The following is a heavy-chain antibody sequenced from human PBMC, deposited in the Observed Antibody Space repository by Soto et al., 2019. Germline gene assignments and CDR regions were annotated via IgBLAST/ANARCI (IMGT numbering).Heavy chain of an antibody. Sequence: ASVKVSCKASGYTFTSYDINWVRRATGQGLEWMGWMNPNSGNTGYAQKFQGRVTMTRNTSISTAYMELSSLRSEDTTVYYCARGGHSSSWYIGSDYYYYGMDVWGQGTTVTVSS. CDR1: GYTFTSYD. CDR3: ARGGHSSSWYIGSDYYYYGMDV. J-gene: IGHJ6*02. V-gene: IGHV1-8*01. D-gene: IGHD6-13*01. CDR2: MNPNSGNT.